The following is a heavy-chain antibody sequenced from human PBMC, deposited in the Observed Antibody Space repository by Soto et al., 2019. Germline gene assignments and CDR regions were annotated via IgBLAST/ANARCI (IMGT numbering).Heavy chain of an antibody. CDR3: ARDRHYDILTGPGWFDP. V-gene: IGHV1-18*04. CDR1: GYTFTSCV. Sequence: ASVKVSCKASGYTFTSCVISWVRQAPGQGLEWMGWISAYNGNTNYAQKLQGRVTMTTDTSTSTAYMELRSLRSDDTAVYYCARDRHYDILTGPGWFDPWGQGTLVTVSS. J-gene: IGHJ5*02. CDR2: ISAYNGNT. D-gene: IGHD3-9*01.